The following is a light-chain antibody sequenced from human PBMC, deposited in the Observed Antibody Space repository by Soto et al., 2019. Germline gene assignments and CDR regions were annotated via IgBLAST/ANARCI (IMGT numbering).Light chain of an antibody. Sequence: QSVLTQPPSVSGAPGQRVTISCTGSSSNIGAGYAVHWHQQLPGTAPKLLIYANSHRPSGVPDRFSGSQSGTSASLAITGLQAEDEADYYCQSYDNSLSGLVVFGGGTKLTVL. CDR2: ANS. J-gene: IGLJ2*01. CDR1: SSNIGAGYA. CDR3: QSYDNSLSGLVV. V-gene: IGLV1-40*01.